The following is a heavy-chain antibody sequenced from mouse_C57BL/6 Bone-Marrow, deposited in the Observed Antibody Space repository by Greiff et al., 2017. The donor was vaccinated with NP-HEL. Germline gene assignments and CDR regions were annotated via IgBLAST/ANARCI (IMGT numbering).Heavy chain of an antibody. CDR3: ARGHYYGSSGFAY. CDR2: IYPRSGNT. D-gene: IGHD1-1*01. V-gene: IGHV1-81*01. Sequence: VQLQQSGAELARPGASVKLSCKASGYTFTSYGISWVKQRTGQGLEWIGEIYPRSGNTYYNEKFKGKATLTADKSSSTAYMELRSLTSEDSAVYFCARGHYYGSSGFAYWGQGTLVTVSA. J-gene: IGHJ3*01. CDR1: GYTFTSYG.